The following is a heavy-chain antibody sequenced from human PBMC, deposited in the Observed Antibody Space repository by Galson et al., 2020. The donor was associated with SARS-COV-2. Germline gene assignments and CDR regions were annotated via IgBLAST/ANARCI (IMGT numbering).Heavy chain of an antibody. V-gene: IGHV3-11*01. CDR3: AREVRGLYYFDY. CDR2: ISSSGGNI. J-gene: IGHJ4*02. Sequence: GESLKISCAASGFIFSDYYMTWIRQAPGKGMEWVSYISSSGGNIYYADSVKGRFTISRDNAKNSLYLQVNSLRAEDTAVYDCAREVRGLYYFDYWGQGTLVTVSS. CDR1: GFIFSDYY. D-gene: IGHD3-10*01.